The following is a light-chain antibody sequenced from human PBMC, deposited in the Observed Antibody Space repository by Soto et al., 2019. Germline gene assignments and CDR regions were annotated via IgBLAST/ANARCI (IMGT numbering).Light chain of an antibody. CDR2: DAS. J-gene: IGKJ5*01. Sequence: DIQMTQSPSSLSASVGDRVTITCQASQDISNYLNWYQQKPGKAPKLLIYDASNLETGVPSRFSGSGSGTDFTFTISSLQPDDSGTYYCQQFYDLPITFGQGRRLEIK. CDR1: QDISNY. CDR3: QQFYDLPIT. V-gene: IGKV1-33*01.